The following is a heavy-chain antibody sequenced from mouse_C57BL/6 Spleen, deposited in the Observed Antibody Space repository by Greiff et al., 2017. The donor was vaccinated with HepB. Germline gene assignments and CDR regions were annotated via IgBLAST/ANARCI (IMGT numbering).Heavy chain of an antibody. Sequence: QVQLQQPGAELVKPGASVKLSCKASGYTFTSYWMHWVKQRPGQGLEWIGMIHPNSGSTNYNEKFKSKATLTVDKSSSTAYMQLSSLTSEDSAVYYCARYRTVVATDYAMDYWGQGTSVTASS. V-gene: IGHV1-64*01. CDR1: GYTFTSYW. J-gene: IGHJ4*01. CDR3: ARYRTVVATDYAMDY. D-gene: IGHD1-1*01. CDR2: IHPNSGST.